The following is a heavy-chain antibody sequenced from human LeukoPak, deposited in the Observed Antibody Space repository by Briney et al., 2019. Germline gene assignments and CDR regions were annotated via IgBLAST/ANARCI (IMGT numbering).Heavy chain of an antibody. D-gene: IGHD5-12*01. V-gene: IGHV4-59*01. Sequence: SETLSLTCTVSGGSISSYYWSWIRQPPGKGLEWIGYIYYSGSTNYNPSLKSRVTISVDTSKNQFSLKLSSVTAADTAVYYCARDRGYDFQDYWGQGTLVTVSS. CDR2: IYYSGST. CDR1: GGSISSYY. CDR3: ARDRGYDFQDY. J-gene: IGHJ4*02.